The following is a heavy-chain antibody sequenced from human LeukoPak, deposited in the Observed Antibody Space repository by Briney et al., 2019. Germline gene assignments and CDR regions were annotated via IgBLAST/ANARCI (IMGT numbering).Heavy chain of an antibody. CDR1: GFTFSSYE. CDR2: ITSSGSTI. CDR3: ARGPPNYYDSSGYCYS. D-gene: IGHD3-22*01. Sequence: GGTLRLSCAASGFTFSSYEMNWVRQAPGKGLEWVSYITSSGSTIYYADSVKGRFTISRDNAKNSLYLQMNSLRAEDTAVYYCARGPPNYYDSSGYCYSWGQGTLVTVSS. J-gene: IGHJ4*02. V-gene: IGHV3-48*03.